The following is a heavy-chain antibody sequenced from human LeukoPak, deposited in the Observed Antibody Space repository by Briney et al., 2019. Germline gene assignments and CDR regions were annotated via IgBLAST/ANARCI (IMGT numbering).Heavy chain of an antibody. D-gene: IGHD2-21*01. CDR3: ARDVVGSDY. CDR2: IIPILGIA. CDR1: GYTFTSYG. J-gene: IGHJ4*02. Sequence: ASVKVSCKASGYTFTSYGISWVRQAPGQGLEWMGRIIPILGIANYAQKFQGRVTITADKSTSTAYMELSSLRSEDTAVYYCARDVVGSDYWGQGTLVTVSS. V-gene: IGHV1-69*04.